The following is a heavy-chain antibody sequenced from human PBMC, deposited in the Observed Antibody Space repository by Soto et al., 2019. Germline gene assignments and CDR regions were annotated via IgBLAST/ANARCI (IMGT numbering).Heavy chain of an antibody. D-gene: IGHD4-17*01. CDR2: IYWDDDK. CDR1: GFSLNTSGVG. CDR3: AHRSGRGDYGYYMDV. V-gene: IGHV2-5*02. Sequence: QITLKESGTTLVKPTQTLTLTCTFSGFSLNTSGVGVGWIRQSPGKALEWLALIYWDDDKRYSPSLKSRLTITKDTSKNQVVLTMTNVDPVDTATYYCAHRSGRGDYGYYMDVWGKGTTVTVSS. J-gene: IGHJ6*03.